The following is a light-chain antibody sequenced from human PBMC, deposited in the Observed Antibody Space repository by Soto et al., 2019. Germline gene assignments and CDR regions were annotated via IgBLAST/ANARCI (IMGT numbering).Light chain of an antibody. V-gene: IGLV1-40*01. CDR2: GNS. CDR3: QSYDSSLSASVV. J-gene: IGLJ2*01. CDR1: SSNIGAGYG. Sequence: QSVLTQPPSVSGAPGQRVTISCTGRSSNIGAGYGVHWYQQLPGTAPKLLIYGNSNRPSGVPDRFSGSQSGTSASLAITGLQAEDDADYYCQSYDSSLSASVVFGGGTKLTVL.